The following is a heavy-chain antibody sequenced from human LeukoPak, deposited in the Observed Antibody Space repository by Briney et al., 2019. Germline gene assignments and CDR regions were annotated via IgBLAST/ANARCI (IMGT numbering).Heavy chain of an antibody. CDR2: IWYDGSNK. CDR1: GFTFSSYG. CDR3: ARDRWFGELFGYYFDY. Sequence: QPGGSLRLSCAASGFTFSSYGMHWVRQAPGKGLEWVAVIWYDGSNKYYADSVKGRFTISRDNSKNTLYLQMNSLRAEDTAVYYCARDRWFGELFGYYFDYWGQGALVTVSS. J-gene: IGHJ4*02. D-gene: IGHD3-10*01. V-gene: IGHV3-33*01.